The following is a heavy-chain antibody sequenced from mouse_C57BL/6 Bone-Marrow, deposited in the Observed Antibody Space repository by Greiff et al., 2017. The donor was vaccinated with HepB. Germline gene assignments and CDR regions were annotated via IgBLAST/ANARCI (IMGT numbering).Heavy chain of an antibody. V-gene: IGHV1-81*01. CDR3: APIYYDYEYFDV. D-gene: IGHD2-4*01. CDR1: GYTFTSYG. Sequence: QVQLKESGAELARPGASVKLSCKASGYTFTSYGISWVKQRTGQGLEWIGEIYPRSGNTYYNEKFKGKATLTADKSSSTAYMELRSLTSEDSAVYFCAPIYYDYEYFDVWGTGTTVTVSS. J-gene: IGHJ1*03. CDR2: IYPRSGNT.